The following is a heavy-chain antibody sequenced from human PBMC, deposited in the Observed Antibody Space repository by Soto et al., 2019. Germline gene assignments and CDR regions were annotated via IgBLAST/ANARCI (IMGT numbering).Heavy chain of an antibody. CDR1: GFTFSSYD. V-gene: IGHV3-64*01. CDR2: TRHRGGST. CDR3: ARDPFVHDAFDL. Sequence: EVQLVESGGDLVQPGGSLRLSCAASGFTFSSYDLHWVRQAPGKGLEYVSGTRHRGGSTYYATSVKGRFTISRDNSKNTLYLQMGSLRPEDMAVYYCARDPFVHDAFDLWGQGTMVTVSS. J-gene: IGHJ3*01.